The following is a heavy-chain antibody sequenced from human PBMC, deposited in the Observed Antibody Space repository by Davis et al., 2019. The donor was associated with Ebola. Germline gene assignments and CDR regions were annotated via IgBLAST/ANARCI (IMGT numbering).Heavy chain of an antibody. CDR3: ARERSVAVAGTGYAFDI. V-gene: IGHV3-30*03. CDR2: ISNNGGNK. J-gene: IGHJ3*02. D-gene: IGHD6-19*01. Sequence: GESLKISCAASEFTLSSYGMHWVRQAPGKGLEWVAGISNNGGNKYYADSVKGRFTISRDNAKNSLYLQMNSLRAEDTALYHCARERSVAVAGTGYAFDIWGQGTMVTVSS. CDR1: EFTLSSYG.